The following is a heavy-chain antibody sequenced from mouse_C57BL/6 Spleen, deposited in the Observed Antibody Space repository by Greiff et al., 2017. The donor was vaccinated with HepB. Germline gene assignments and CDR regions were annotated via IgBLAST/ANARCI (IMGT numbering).Heavy chain of an antibody. V-gene: IGHV1-81*01. D-gene: IGHD4-1*02. J-gene: IGHJ2*01. CDR1: GYTFTSYG. CDR2: IYPRSGNT. Sequence: VQVVESGAELARPGASVKLSCKASGYTFTSYGISWVKQRTGQGLEWIGEIYPRSGNTYYNEKFKGTATLTADKSSSTAYMELRSLTSEDSAVYFCAREAPTGDFDYWGQGTTLTVSS. CDR3: AREAPTGDFDY.